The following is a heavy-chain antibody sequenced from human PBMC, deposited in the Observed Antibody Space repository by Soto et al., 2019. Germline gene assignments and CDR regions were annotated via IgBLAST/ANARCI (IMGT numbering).Heavy chain of an antibody. J-gene: IGHJ3*02. CDR2: INPNSGGT. CDR1: GYTFTGYY. CDR3: ARTPDGHGKYAFDI. Sequence: QVQLVPSGAEVKKPGASVKVSCKASGYTFTGYYMHWVRQAPGQGLEWMGWINPNSGGTNYAQKFQGWVTRTRDTSISTAYMELSRLRSDDTAVYYYARTPDGHGKYAFDIWGQGTMVTVSS. V-gene: IGHV1-2*04.